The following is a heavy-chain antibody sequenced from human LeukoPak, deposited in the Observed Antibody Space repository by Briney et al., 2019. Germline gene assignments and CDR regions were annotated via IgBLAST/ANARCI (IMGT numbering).Heavy chain of an antibody. CDR1: GFTFDDYA. D-gene: IGHD2-2*01. CDR2: ISWDGGST. V-gene: IGHV3-43D*03. CDR3: AKDREPVDCSSTSCYQPDFDY. J-gene: IGHJ4*02. Sequence: GGSLRLSCAASGFTFDDYAMHWARQAPGKGLEWVSLISWDGGSTYYADSVKGRFTISRDNSKNSLYLQMNSLRAEDTALYYCAKDREPVDCSSTSCYQPDFDYWGQGTLVTVSS.